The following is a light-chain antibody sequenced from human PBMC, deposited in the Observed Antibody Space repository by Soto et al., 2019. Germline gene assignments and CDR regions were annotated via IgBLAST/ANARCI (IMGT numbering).Light chain of an antibody. CDR2: GNS. CDR3: QSYDSSPSGYNYV. CDR1: SSNIGAGYD. J-gene: IGLJ1*01. Sequence: QSVLTQPPSVSGAPGQRVTLSCTGSSSNIGAGYDVHWYQQLPGTAPKLLIYGNSNRPSGVPDRFSGSKSGTSASLAITGLQAEDEAHYYCQSYDSSPSGYNYVFGTGTKVTVL. V-gene: IGLV1-40*01.